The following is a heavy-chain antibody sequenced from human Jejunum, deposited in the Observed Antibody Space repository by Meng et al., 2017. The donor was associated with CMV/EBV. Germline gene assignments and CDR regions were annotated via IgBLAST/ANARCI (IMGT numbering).Heavy chain of an antibody. V-gene: IGHV1-69*06. CDR3: ARECPNCYPGTWFDP. CDR2: IIPIFGTT. D-gene: IGHD1-1*01. Sequence: SGDTFSKYSVSWVRQAPGQGLEWVGGIIPIFGTTNYAQKFQGRVTITADKFTNKVYMELSRLTSEDAAMYYCARECPNCYPGTWFDPWGQGTLVTVSS. CDR1: GDTFSKYS. J-gene: IGHJ5*02.